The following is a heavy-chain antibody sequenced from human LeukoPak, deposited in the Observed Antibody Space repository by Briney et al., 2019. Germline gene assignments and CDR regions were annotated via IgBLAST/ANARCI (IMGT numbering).Heavy chain of an antibody. CDR3: VKGGASSSEGG. CDR1: GFTFSSYS. Sequence: GGSLRLSCVASGFTFSSYSLSWVRQAPGKGLQRISTISSGAGSTFYADSVKGRFTISKDTSENTLSLHMNSLRPEDTAVYYCVKGGASSSEGGWGQGTLVTVSS. J-gene: IGHJ4*02. V-gene: IGHV3-23*01. CDR2: ISSGAGST. D-gene: IGHD6-6*01.